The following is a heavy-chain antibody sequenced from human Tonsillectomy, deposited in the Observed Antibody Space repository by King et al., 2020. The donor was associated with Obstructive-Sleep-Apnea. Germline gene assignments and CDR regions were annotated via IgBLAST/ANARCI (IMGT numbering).Heavy chain of an antibody. J-gene: IGHJ4*02. CDR2: IYPGDSDT. V-gene: IGHV5-51*01. CDR1: GYSFTSYW. CDR3: ARQVFGSGGKPYFDY. D-gene: IGHD6-25*01. Sequence: QLVQSGAEVKKPGESLKISCKGSGYSFTSYWIRLVRQMPGKGLEWMWIIYPGDSDTRYRPSFQGQVTISADKSISPAYLQWSSLKASDTAMYYCARQVFGSGGKPYFDYWGQGTLVTVSS.